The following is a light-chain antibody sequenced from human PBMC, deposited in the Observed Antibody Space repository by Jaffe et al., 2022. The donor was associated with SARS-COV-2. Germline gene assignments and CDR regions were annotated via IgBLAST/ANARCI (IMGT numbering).Light chain of an antibody. CDR1: QSVGSN. J-gene: IGKJ2*01. CDR3: QQYNDWPYT. CDR2: GAS. V-gene: IGKV3-15*01. Sequence: ELVVTQSPATLSVSPVERATLSCRASQSVGSNLAWYQQKPGQAPRLLIYGASTRATGIPARFSGSGSGTEFTLTISSLQSEDFAVYYCQQYNDWPYTFGQGTKLEIK.